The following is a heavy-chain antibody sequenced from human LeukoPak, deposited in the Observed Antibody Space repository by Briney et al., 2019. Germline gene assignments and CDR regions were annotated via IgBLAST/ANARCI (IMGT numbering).Heavy chain of an antibody. D-gene: IGHD6-19*01. CDR1: GFTFDDYT. CDR2: ISWDGGST. J-gene: IGHJ4*02. Sequence: GGSLRLSCAASGFTFDDYTMHWVRQAPGKGLEWVSLISWDGGSTYYADSVRGRFTISRDNSKNSLYLQMNSLRTEDTALYYCAKDMGLSIAVAGYLGYWGQGTLVTVSS. V-gene: IGHV3-43*01. CDR3: AKDMGLSIAVAGYLGY.